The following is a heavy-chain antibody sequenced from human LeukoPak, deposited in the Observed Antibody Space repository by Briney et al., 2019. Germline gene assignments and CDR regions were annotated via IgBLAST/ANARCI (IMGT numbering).Heavy chain of an antibody. D-gene: IGHD2-2*01. CDR3: AKGGGYCSTSQCYGIHEFDR. J-gene: IGHJ4*02. V-gene: IGHV3-7*03. CDR2: IKEDGGEK. Sequence: PGGSLRLSCAATGFTFSDSWMSWVRQAPGKGLEWVANIKEDGGEKYYVNSVKGRFTISRDNFKNSLYLQMNGLRAEDTAVYYCAKGGGYCSTSQCYGIHEFDRWGQGTLVTVSS. CDR1: GFTFSDSW.